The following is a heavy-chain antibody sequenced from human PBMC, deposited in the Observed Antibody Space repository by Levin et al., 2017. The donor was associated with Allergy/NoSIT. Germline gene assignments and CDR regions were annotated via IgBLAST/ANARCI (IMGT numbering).Heavy chain of an antibody. CDR2: IIPIFGTA. D-gene: IGHD3-10*01. Sequence: SVKVSCKASGGTFSSYAISWVRQAPGQGLEWMGGIIPIFGTANYAQKFQGRVTITADESTSTAYMELSSLRSEDTAVYYCARDLIPNYYGSGSDYTFDYWGQGTLVTVSS. J-gene: IGHJ4*02. CDR1: GGTFSSYA. CDR3: ARDLIPNYYGSGSDYTFDY. V-gene: IGHV1-69*13.